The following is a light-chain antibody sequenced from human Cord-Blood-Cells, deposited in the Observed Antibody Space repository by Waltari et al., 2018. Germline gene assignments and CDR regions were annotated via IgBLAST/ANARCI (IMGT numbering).Light chain of an antibody. CDR2: GAS. CDR3: QQYNNWPYT. V-gene: IGKV3-15*01. J-gene: IGKJ2*01. Sequence: EIVMTQSPATLSVSPGERPTLSCRASQSLSSNLAWSQQKPGQAPRLLSYGASSRPTGIPARFSGSGSGREFTLSISSLQSEEFAVYYCQQYNNWPYTFGQGTKLEIK. CDR1: QSLSSN.